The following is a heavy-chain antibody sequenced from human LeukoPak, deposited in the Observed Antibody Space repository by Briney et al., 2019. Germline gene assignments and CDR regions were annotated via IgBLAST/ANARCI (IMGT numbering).Heavy chain of an antibody. CDR3: AKSPGVNSAPFDP. J-gene: IGHJ5*02. V-gene: IGHV3-9*03. Sequence: GGSLRLSCAASGFTFDAYAMHWVRQAPGKGLEWVSGISWNSGSIGYADSVKGRFTISRDNAKNSLYLQMNSLRAEDMALYYCAKSPGVNSAPFDPWGQGTLVTVSS. CDR2: ISWNSGSI. CDR1: GFTFDAYA. D-gene: IGHD3-10*01.